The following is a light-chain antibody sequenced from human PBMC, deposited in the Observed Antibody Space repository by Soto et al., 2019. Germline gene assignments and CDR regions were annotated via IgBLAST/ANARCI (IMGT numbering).Light chain of an antibody. CDR2: AVS. CDR3: CSYTSLSTVV. J-gene: IGLJ2*01. CDR1: SSDVGGYNH. Sequence: QSVLTRPASVSGSPGQSITISCTGTSSDVGGYNHVSWYQHSPGKAPKLILFAVSDRPSGVSHRFSGSKSGNTASLTISGLQADDEADYYCCSYTSLSTVVFGGGTKLTVL. V-gene: IGLV2-14*01.